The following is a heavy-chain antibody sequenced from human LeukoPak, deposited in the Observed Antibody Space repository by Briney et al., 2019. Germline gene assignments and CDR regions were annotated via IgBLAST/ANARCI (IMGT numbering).Heavy chain of an antibody. D-gene: IGHD1-1*01. V-gene: IGHV4-30-4*07. Sequence: PSETLSLTCAVSGGSISSGGYSWSWIRQPPGKGLEWIGYIYYSGSTYYNPSLKSRVTISVDTSKNQFSLKLSSVTAADTAVYYCARARTGTNAFDIWGQGTMVTVSS. CDR3: ARARTGTNAFDI. CDR2: IYYSGST. CDR1: GGSISSGGYS. J-gene: IGHJ3*02.